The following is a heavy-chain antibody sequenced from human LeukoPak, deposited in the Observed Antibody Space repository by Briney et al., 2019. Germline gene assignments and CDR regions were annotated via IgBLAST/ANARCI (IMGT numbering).Heavy chain of an antibody. CDR3: ARVNSWHYYMDV. CDR2: ISSSSSYI. Sequence: PGGSLRLSCAASGFTFSSYSMNWVRQAPGKGLEWVSSISSSSSYIYYADSVKGRFTISRDNAKNSLYLQMNSLRAEDTAVYYCARVNSWHYYMDVWGKGTTVTVSS. D-gene: IGHD2-21*01. CDR1: GFTFSSYS. J-gene: IGHJ6*03. V-gene: IGHV3-21*01.